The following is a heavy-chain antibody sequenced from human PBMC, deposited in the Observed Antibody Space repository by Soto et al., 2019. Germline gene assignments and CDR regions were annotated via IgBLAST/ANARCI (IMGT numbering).Heavy chain of an antibody. CDR3: ARGSYSSWRNFDY. CDR1: GFTFSSYG. Sequence: PGGSLRLSCAASGFTFSSYGMHWVRQAPGKGLEWVAVIWYDGSNKYYADSVKGRFTISRDNSKNTLYLQMNSLRAEDTAVYYCARGSYSSWRNFDYWGQGTLVTVSS. CDR2: IWYDGSNK. J-gene: IGHJ4*02. V-gene: IGHV3-33*01. D-gene: IGHD6-13*01.